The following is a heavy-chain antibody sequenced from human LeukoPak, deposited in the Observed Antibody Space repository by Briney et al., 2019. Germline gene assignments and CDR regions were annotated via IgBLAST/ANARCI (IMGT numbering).Heavy chain of an antibody. J-gene: IGHJ4*02. CDR1: GGSISSYY. CDR3: AREAATAAFDY. Sequence: SETLSLTCTVSGGSISSYYWSWIRQPPGKGLEWIGYIYYSGSTNYSPSLKSRVTISVDTSKNQFSLKLSSVTAADTAVYYCAREAATAAFDYWGQGTLVTVSS. V-gene: IGHV4-59*01. CDR2: IYYSGST. D-gene: IGHD6-25*01.